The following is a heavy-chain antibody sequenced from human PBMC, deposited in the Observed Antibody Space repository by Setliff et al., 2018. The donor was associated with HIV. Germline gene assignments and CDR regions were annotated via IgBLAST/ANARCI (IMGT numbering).Heavy chain of an antibody. CDR1: GTSINSHY. CDR3: ARVSRLHPFDP. V-gene: IGHV4-59*11. CDR2: IYYTGIP. D-gene: IGHD2-15*01. Sequence: LSETLSLPCTVSGTSINSHYWSWIRQTPGKGLQWIGLIYYTGIPTYNPSLEGRITMSVGRSKNQFSLRLTSVTAADTAMYYCARVSRLHPFDPWGQGTLVTVSS. J-gene: IGHJ5*02.